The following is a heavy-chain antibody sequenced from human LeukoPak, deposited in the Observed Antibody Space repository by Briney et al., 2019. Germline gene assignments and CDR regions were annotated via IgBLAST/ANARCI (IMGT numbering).Heavy chain of an antibody. Sequence: SSETLSLTCTVSGGSTSSYYWSWIRQPPGKGLEWIGYIYYSGSTNYNPSLKSRVTISVDTSKNQFSLKLSSVTAADTAVYYCARDSNSGWVDPWGQGTLVTVSS. CDR1: GGSTSSYY. V-gene: IGHV4-59*01. D-gene: IGHD6-19*01. CDR3: ARDSNSGWVDP. J-gene: IGHJ5*02. CDR2: IYYSGST.